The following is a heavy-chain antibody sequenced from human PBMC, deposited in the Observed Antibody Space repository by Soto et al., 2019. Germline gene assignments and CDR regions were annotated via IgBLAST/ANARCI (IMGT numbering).Heavy chain of an antibody. Sequence: SETLSLTCTVSGGSISSYFYIWVRQPPGQGLEWIGSVYYTGTTDYNPSLKSRVTISVDTSKTQFSLNLRSVTAADTAVYYCARDLAAVPRAFDYWGRGTLVTVSS. D-gene: IGHD6-13*01. CDR3: ARDLAAVPRAFDY. CDR2: VYYTGTT. V-gene: IGHV4-59*01. CDR1: GGSISSYF. J-gene: IGHJ4*02.